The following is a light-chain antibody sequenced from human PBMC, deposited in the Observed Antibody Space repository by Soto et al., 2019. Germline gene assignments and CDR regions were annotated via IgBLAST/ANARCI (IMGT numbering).Light chain of an antibody. CDR1: SSDVGGYNY. CDR2: EVS. V-gene: IGLV2-8*01. Sequence: QSALTQPPSASGSPGQSVTISCTGTSSDVGGYNYVSWYQQHPGKAPKLMIYEVSKRPSGVPDRFSGSKSGNTASLTVSGLQAEGEADYYCSSYAGSNIHYVFGTGTKLTVL. J-gene: IGLJ1*01. CDR3: SSYAGSNIHYV.